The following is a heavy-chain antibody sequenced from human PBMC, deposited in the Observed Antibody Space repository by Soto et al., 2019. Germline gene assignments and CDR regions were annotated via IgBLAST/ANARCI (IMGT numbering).Heavy chain of an antibody. V-gene: IGHV1-8*01. D-gene: IGHD6-19*01. CDR2: MQPSTGRT. CDR1: GYSFTSRD. J-gene: IGHJ4*02. Sequence: QVQLVQSGAEVREPGASVKVSCKASGYSFTSRDINWVRQTAGQGLEWMGWMQPSTGRTGYAQKFQGRVTMTRDASINAAYIELTTLTSDDTAFYYCAGGGSAGVDYWGQGTLVTVSS. CDR3: AGGGSAGVDY.